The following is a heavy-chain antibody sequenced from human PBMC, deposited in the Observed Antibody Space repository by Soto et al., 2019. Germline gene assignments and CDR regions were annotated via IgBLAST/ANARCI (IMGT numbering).Heavy chain of an antibody. J-gene: IGHJ3*02. CDR2: IYYSGST. V-gene: IGHV4-59*01. Sequence: ETLSLTCTVSGGSISSYYWSWIRQPPGKGLEWIGYIYYSGSTNYNPSLKSRVTISVDTSKNQFSLKLSSVTAADTAVYYCARVLGAPRVFEIWGQGTMVTVSS. CDR3: ARVLGAPRVFEI. CDR1: GGSISSYY. D-gene: IGHD2-15*01.